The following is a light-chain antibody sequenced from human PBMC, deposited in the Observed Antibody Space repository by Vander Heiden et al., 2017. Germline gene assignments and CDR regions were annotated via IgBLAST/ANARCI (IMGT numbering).Light chain of an antibody. CDR2: AAS. Sequence: DIQMTQSPSSLSAAVGDRVTITCRASQSIGTYLNWYQQKVGKAPKLLIYAASSVQSGVPARFSGSGSETDFTLTISSLQAEDCATYYLQHSYRNSSFGRGTKVEIK. CDR1: QSIGTY. V-gene: IGKV1-39*01. CDR3: QHSYRNSS. J-gene: IGKJ4*02.